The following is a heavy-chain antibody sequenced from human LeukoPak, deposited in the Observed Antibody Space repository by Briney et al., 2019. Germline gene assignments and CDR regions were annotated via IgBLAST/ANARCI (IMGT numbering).Heavy chain of an antibody. CDR1: RFTFSSYA. V-gene: IGHV3-23*01. CDR2: IGGSGSK. Sequence: PGGSLRLSCAASRFTFSSYAMSWVRQAPGKGLEWVSGIGGSGSKYYADSVKGRFIIFRDNSKNTLYLQMNSLRAEDTAVYYCARTKYYGRAFDIWGQGTMVTVSS. J-gene: IGHJ3*02. D-gene: IGHD3-10*01. CDR3: ARTKYYGRAFDI.